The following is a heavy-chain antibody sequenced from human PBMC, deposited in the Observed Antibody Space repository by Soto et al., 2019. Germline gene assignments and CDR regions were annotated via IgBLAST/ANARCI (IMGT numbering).Heavy chain of an antibody. CDR3: ARSLEALMVRGEIDY. J-gene: IGHJ4*02. CDR2: IYYSGST. V-gene: IGHV4-59*12. D-gene: IGHD3-10*01. Sequence: SETLSLTCTVSGGSISSYYWSWIRQPPGKGLEWIGYIYYSGSTNYNPSLKSRVTISVDTSKNQFSLKLSSVTAADTAVYYCARSLEALMVRGEIDYRGQGTLVTVSS. CDR1: GGSISSYY.